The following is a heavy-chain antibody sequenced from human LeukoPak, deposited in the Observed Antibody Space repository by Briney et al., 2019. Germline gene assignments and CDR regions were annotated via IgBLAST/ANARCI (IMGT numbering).Heavy chain of an antibody. V-gene: IGHV3-23*01. Sequence: PGGSLRLSCAASGFTVSSNYMSWVRQAPGKGLEWVSGISGSGGSTYYADSVKGRFTISRDNSKNTLYLQMNSLRVEDTAVYYCAKDRGGVVVRAFDYWGQGTLVTVSS. J-gene: IGHJ4*02. CDR3: AKDRGGVVVRAFDY. CDR2: ISGSGGST. D-gene: IGHD3-22*01. CDR1: GFTVSSNY.